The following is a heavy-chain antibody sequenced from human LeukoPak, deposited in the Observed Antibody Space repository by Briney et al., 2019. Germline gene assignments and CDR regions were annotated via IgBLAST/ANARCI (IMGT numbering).Heavy chain of an antibody. CDR1: GFTFSSYW. Sequence: GGSLRLSCAASGFTFSSYWMSWVRQAPGKGLEWVANIKQDGSEKYYVDSVKGRFTISRDNAKNSLYLQMNSLRAEDTAVYYCERAQDYYDSSGYYFGDAFDIWGQGTMVTVSS. CDR2: IKQDGSEK. J-gene: IGHJ3*02. V-gene: IGHV3-7*01. CDR3: ERAQDYYDSSGYYFGDAFDI. D-gene: IGHD3-22*01.